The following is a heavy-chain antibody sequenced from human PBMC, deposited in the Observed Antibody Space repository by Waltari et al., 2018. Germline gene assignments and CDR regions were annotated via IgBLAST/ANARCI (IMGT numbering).Heavy chain of an antibody. Sequence: QVQLQESGPGLVKPSETLSLTCTVSGGSISSYYWSWIRQPPGKGLEWIGYIYYSGSTNYNPSLKSRVTISVDTSKNQFSLKLSSVTAADTAVYYCARGALLENPFDYWGQRTLVTVSS. CDR3: ARGALLENPFDY. V-gene: IGHV4-59*01. J-gene: IGHJ4*02. CDR1: GGSISSYY. CDR2: IYYSGST. D-gene: IGHD1-1*01.